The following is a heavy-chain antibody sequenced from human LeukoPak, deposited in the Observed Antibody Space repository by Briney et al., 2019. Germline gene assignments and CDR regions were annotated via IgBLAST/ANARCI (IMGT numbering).Heavy chain of an antibody. V-gene: IGHV3-23*01. Sequence: GGSLRLSCAASGFTFSSYAMSWVRQAPGKGLEWVSAISGSGGSTYYADSVKGRFTISRDNSENTLYLQMNSLRAEDTAVYYCATNYYDFWSGYKDWGQGTLVTVSS. CDR2: ISGSGGST. J-gene: IGHJ4*02. CDR3: ATNYYDFWSGYKD. CDR1: GFTFSSYA. D-gene: IGHD3-3*01.